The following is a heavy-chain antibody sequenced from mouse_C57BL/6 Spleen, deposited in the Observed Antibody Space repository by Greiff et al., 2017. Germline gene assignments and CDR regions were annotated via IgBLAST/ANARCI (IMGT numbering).Heavy chain of an antibody. Sequence: VQLQQSGPVLVKPGASVKMSCKASGYTFTDYYMNWVKQSHGKSLEWIGVINPYNGGTSYNQKFKGKATLTVDKSSSTAYMELNSLTSEDSAVYYCARDYDGYPDYWGQGTTLTVSS. D-gene: IGHD2-3*01. V-gene: IGHV1-19*01. J-gene: IGHJ2*01. CDR3: ARDYDGYPDY. CDR1: GYTFTDYY. CDR2: INPYNGGT.